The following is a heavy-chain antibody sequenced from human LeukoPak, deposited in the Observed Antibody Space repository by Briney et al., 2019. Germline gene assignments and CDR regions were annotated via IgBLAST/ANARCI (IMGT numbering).Heavy chain of an antibody. CDR2: ISAFNGIT. V-gene: IGHV1-18*01. CDR1: GYSFTSFG. D-gene: IGHD3-10*01. CDR3: ARDRYGSGSWWDS. J-gene: IGHJ5*02. Sequence: ASVRVSCKTSGYSFTSFGISWVRQAPGQGLEWMGWISAFNGITNYAQKVQDRINVTTDTSSSTAYMELTSLTSDDTAVYYCARDRYGSGSWWDSWGQGTLVIVSS.